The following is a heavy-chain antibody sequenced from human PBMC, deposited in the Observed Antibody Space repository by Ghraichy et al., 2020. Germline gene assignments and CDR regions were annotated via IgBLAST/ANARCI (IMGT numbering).Heavy chain of an antibody. Sequence: ASVKVSCKASGYTFTSYFIHWVRQAPGQGFEWMGIINLSGGSASYAQKFQGRVTMTSDTSTTTVYMELSSLRSDDAAVYYCARVPDPLVVVPATSGAIDIWGQGTMVTVSS. D-gene: IGHD2-15*01. CDR2: INLSGGSA. CDR1: GYTFTSYF. CDR3: ARVPDPLVVVPATSGAIDI. V-gene: IGHV1-46*01. J-gene: IGHJ3*02.